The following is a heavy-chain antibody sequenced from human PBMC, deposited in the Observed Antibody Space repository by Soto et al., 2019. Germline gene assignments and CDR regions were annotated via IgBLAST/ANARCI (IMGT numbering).Heavy chain of an antibody. V-gene: IGHV1-69*06. Sequence: ASVKVSCKASGGTFSSYAISWVRQAPGQGLEWMGGIIPIFGTASYAQKFQGRVTITADKSTSTAYMELSSLRSEDTAVYYCERDRGYSGRYYGMDVWGQGTKVTVYS. J-gene: IGHJ6*02. CDR1: GGTFSSYA. CDR2: IIPIFGTA. D-gene: IGHD1-26*01. CDR3: ERDRGYSGRYYGMDV.